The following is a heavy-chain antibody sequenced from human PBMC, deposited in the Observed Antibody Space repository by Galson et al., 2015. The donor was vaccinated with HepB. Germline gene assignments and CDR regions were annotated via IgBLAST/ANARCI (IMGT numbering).Heavy chain of an antibody. V-gene: IGHV3-23*01. Sequence: SLRLSCAASGFTLSAYAMSWVRQAPGKGLEWVSAIGADSGRTYYADSVKGRFTISRDKSKNTLYLQMNSLRAEDTAVYYCARDLSDSYGDYGGDWFDPWGQGTLVTVSS. D-gene: IGHD4-17*01. CDR3: ARDLSDSYGDYGGDWFDP. CDR2: IGADSGRT. J-gene: IGHJ5*02. CDR1: GFTLSAYA.